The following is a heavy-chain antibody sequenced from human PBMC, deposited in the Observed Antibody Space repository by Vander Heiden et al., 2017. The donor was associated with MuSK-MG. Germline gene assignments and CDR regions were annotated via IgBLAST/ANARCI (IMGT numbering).Heavy chain of an antibody. CDR3: TRDPRGYNWNSDY. Sequence: EVQLVESGGGLVQPGGSLRLSCAASGFTFSSYNMNWVRPAPGKGLEWVSYISSSSSTIYYADSVKGRFTISRDNAKNSLSLQMNSLRAEDTALYYCTRDPRGYNWNSDYWGQGTLVTVSS. CDR1: GFTFSSYN. V-gene: IGHV3-48*01. J-gene: IGHJ4*02. D-gene: IGHD1-20*01. CDR2: ISSSSSTI.